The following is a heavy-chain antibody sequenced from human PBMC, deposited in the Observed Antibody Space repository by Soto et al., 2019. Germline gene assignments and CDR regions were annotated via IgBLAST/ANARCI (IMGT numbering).Heavy chain of an antibody. Sequence: PGESLKISCKGSGYNFTSYWIGWVRQMSGKGLEWMGIIYPGDSDTRYSPSFQGQVTISADKSISTAYLQWSSLKASDTAMYYCASGYCSGGSCSRYGMDVWGQGTTVTVSS. CDR1: GYNFTSYW. V-gene: IGHV5-51*03. D-gene: IGHD2-15*01. J-gene: IGHJ6*02. CDR2: IYPGDSDT. CDR3: ASGYCSGGSCSRYGMDV.